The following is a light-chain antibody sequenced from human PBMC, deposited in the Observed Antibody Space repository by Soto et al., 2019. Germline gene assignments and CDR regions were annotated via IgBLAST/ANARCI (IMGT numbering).Light chain of an antibody. CDR1: SSDIGGYNS. Sequence: QSALTQPASVSGSPGQSITISCTGASSDIGGYNSVSWYQQHPGNAPQLMIYDVSYRPSGISSRFSGSKSGNTASLTISGLQAEDEADYYCSSYTISSTRVFGGGTKVTVL. J-gene: IGLJ2*01. CDR3: SSYTISSTRV. V-gene: IGLV2-14*03. CDR2: DVS.